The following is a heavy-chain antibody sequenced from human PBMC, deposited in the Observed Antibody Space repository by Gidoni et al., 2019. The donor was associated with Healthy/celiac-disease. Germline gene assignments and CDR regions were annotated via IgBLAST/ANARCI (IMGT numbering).Heavy chain of an antibody. CDR2: IYYSGST. CDR1: GGSISSYY. D-gene: IGHD1-7*01. V-gene: IGHV4-59*01. J-gene: IGHJ4*02. CDR3: ARVLTGTTYYFDY. Sequence: QVQLQESGPGLVKPSETLSLTCTVSGGSISSYYWSWIRQPPGKGLEWIGYIYYSGSTNYNPSLKSRVTISVDTSKNQFSLKLSSVTAADTAVYYCARVLTGTTYYFDYWGQGTLVTVSS.